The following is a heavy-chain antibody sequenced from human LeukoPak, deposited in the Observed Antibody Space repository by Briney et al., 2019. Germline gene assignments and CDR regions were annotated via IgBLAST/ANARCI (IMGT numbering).Heavy chain of an antibody. CDR2: ISGSGAST. V-gene: IGHV3-23*01. D-gene: IGHD6-6*01. CDR1: GFTFSSYA. J-gene: IGHJ3*02. CDR3: AKEGPGRWSIAARGSAFDI. Sequence: GGSLRLSCAASGFTFSSYAMSWVRQAPGKGLEWVSSISGSGASTYYADSVKGRFTISRDNSKNTLYLQMNSLRAEDTAVYYCAKEGPGRWSIAARGSAFDIWGQGTMVTVSS.